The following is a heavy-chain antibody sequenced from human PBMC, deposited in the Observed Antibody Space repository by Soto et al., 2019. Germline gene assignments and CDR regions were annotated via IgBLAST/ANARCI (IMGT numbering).Heavy chain of an antibody. D-gene: IGHD6-19*01. CDR1: GFTFSSYA. CDR2: ISWNSGSI. J-gene: IGHJ4*02. V-gene: IGHV3-9*01. CDR3: AAHSSGWYYVY. Sequence: GGSLRLSCAASGFTFSSYAMSWVRQAPGKGLEWVSGISWNSGSIGYADSVKGRFTISRDNAKNSLYLQMNSLRAEDTALYYCAAHSSGWYYVYWGQGTLVTVS.